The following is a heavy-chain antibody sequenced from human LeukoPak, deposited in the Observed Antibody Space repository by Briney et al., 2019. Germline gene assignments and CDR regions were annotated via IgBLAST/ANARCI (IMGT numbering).Heavy chain of an antibody. D-gene: IGHD2-2*01. CDR2: IDSSSGYM. Sequence: GGSLRLSCAASGFTFNTYSMNWARQAPGKGLEWVSSIDSSSGYMFYADSVKGRFIISRDNSKNTLYLQMNSLRAEDTAVYYCTHGSMYQLDYWGQGTLVTVSS. CDR1: GFTFNTYS. V-gene: IGHV3-21*04. CDR3: THGSMYQLDY. J-gene: IGHJ4*02.